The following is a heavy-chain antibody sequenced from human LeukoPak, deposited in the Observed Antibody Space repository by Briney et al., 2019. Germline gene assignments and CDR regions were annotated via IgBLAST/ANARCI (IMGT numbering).Heavy chain of an antibody. Sequence: SETLSLTCTVSGGSISSYYWSWIRQPPGKGLEWIGYIYYSGSTNYNPSLKSRVTISVDTSKNQFSLKLSSVTAADTAVYYCAGHRWLLPELPDYFDYWGQGTLVTVSS. V-gene: IGHV4-59*08. CDR1: GGSISSYY. J-gene: IGHJ4*02. CDR2: IYYSGST. D-gene: IGHD2-15*01. CDR3: AGHRWLLPELPDYFDY.